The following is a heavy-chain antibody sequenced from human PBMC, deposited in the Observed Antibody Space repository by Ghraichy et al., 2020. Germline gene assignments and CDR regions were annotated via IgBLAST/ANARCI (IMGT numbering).Heavy chain of an antibody. Sequence: SVKVSCKASGGTFSSYGISWVRQAPGQGPEWMGRIIPILGIANYAQRFQGRVTITADKSTSTAYMELSSLRSEDTAVYYCARGRDPRGGGSDYAMDVWGQGTTVTVSS. V-gene: IGHV1-69*04. J-gene: IGHJ6*02. CDR3: ARGRDPRGGGSDYAMDV. D-gene: IGHD6-25*01. CDR1: GGTFSSYG. CDR2: IIPILGIA.